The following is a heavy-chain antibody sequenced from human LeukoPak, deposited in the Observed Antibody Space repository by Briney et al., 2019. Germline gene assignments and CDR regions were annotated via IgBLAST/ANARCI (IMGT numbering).Heavy chain of an antibody. CDR2: ISYDGSNK. Sequence: PGGSLRLSCAASGFTFSSYGMHWVRQAPGEGLEWVAVISYDGSNKYYADSVKGRFTISRDNSKNTLYLQMNSLRAEDTAVYYCAKAGDYGGGGTHYWGQGTLVTVSS. D-gene: IGHD4-17*01. CDR1: GFTFSSYG. CDR3: AKAGDYGGGGTHY. V-gene: IGHV3-30*18. J-gene: IGHJ4*02.